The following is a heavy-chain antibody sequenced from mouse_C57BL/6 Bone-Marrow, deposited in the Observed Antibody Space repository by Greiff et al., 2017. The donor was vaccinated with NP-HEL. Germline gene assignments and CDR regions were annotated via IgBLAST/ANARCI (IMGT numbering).Heavy chain of an antibody. CDR2: IDPANGNT. Sequence: VQLQQSVAELVRPGASVKLSCTASGFNIKNTYMHWVKQRPEQGLEWIGRIDPANGNTKYAPKFQGKATITADTSSNTAYLQLSSLTSEDTAIYYCATVDYGRSYSYWYFDVWGTGTTVTVSS. V-gene: IGHV14-3*01. J-gene: IGHJ1*03. D-gene: IGHD1-1*01. CDR1: GFNIKNTY. CDR3: ATVDYGRSYSYWYFDV.